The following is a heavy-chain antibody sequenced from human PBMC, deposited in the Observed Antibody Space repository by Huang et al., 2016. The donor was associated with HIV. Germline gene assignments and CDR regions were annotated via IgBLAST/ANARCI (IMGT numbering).Heavy chain of an antibody. Sequence: EVQLVESGGGLVKPGGSLRLSCAASGFTFSDYSMSWVRQEPGKGLQWVSHISGSSSYIYYVDSVKGRFAISRDNAKNLLFLQMNSLRAEDTAVYYCARRYNWNYVAHGFDIWGQGTMVTVSS. CDR2: ISGSSSYI. V-gene: IGHV3-21*01. CDR3: ARRYNWNYVAHGFDI. J-gene: IGHJ3*02. CDR1: GFTFSDYS. D-gene: IGHD1-7*01.